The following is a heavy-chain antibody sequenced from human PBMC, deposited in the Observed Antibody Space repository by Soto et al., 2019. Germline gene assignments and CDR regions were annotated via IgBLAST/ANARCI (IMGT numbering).Heavy chain of an antibody. V-gene: IGHV3-30*09. CDR1: GFTFSSFS. J-gene: IGHJ4*02. CDR2: ISYDGSNK. D-gene: IGHD6-19*01. CDR3: ARTTAVAGTPEFDY. Sequence: QVQLVESGGGVVQPGRSLRLSCAASGFTFSSFSLHWVRQAPGKGLEWLGLISYDGSNKYNADSVKGRFAISRDNSKNTLYLQLNSLRPEDMAVYYCARTTAVAGTPEFDYWGQGTLVTVSS.